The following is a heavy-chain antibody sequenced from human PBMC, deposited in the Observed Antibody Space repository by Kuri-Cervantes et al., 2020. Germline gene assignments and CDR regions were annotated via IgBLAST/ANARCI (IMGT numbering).Heavy chain of an antibody. J-gene: IGHJ4*02. CDR2: IYTSGST. V-gene: IGHV4-4*07. Sequence: SETLSLTCTVSGGSISSYYWSWIRQPAGKGLEWIGRIYTSGSTNYNPSLKSRVTISVDKSKNQFSLKLSSVTAADTAVYYCLSLYFDLPPWFGYWGQGTLVTVSS. CDR3: LSLYFDLPPWFGY. CDR1: GGSISSYY. D-gene: IGHD3-9*01.